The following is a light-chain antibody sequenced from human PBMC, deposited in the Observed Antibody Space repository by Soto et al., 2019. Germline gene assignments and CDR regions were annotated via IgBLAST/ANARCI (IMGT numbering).Light chain of an antibody. Sequence: IQLTHTPSTFSASVVDDVTITCRASQTISRWLAWYQQKPGRAPKLLIYDASTLESGVPSRFSGSGSETEFTLTISRLQPDDFATYFCHSRAFGQGTRLEIK. J-gene: IGKJ5*01. V-gene: IGKV1-5*01. CDR1: QTISRW. CDR3: HSRA. CDR2: DAS.